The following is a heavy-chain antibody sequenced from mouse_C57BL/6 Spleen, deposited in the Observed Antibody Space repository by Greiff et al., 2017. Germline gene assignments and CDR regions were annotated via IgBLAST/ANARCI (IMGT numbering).Heavy chain of an antibody. CDR3: AYYGRLAY. J-gene: IGHJ3*01. D-gene: IGHD1-1*01. CDR2: FYPGDGDT. Sequence: QVQLQQSGAELVEPGASVTISCKASGYAFSSYWMNWVKQRPGKGLEWIGQFYPGDGDTNCNGKFKGKATLTADKSSSTAYMQRSSLTSEDSAVYFCAYYGRLAYWGQGTLVTVSA. CDR1: GYAFSSYW. V-gene: IGHV1-80*01.